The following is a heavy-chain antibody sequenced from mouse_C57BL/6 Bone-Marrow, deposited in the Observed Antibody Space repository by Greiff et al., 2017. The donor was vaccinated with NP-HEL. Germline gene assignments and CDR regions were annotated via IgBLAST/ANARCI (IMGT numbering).Heavy chain of an antibody. D-gene: IGHD2-2*01. Sequence: QVQLQQPGTELVKPGTSVKLSCKSSGYTFTSYWMPWVTQRPGQGLEWIGNINPSNGGTNYNEKFKSKATLTVDKSSSTAYMQLSSLTSDDSAVYYCAREGRWLRRGYWYVDVWDTGTTVTVSS. CDR1: GYTFTSYW. V-gene: IGHV1-53*01. CDR2: INPSNGGT. J-gene: IGHJ1*03. CDR3: AREGRWLRRGYWYVDV.